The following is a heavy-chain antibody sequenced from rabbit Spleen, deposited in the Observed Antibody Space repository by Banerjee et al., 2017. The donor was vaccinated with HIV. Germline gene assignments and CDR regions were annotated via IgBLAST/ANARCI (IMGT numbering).Heavy chain of an antibody. J-gene: IGHJ4*01. CDR1: GFDLSSNYY. CDR2: IYGGSSTS. CDR3: SREEYVDDGDLNL. D-gene: IGHD2-1*01. Sequence: QEQLEESGGGLVQPEGSLTLTCTASGFDLSSNYYICWVRQAPGKGLEWIGCIYGGSSTSYHAGWGKKRCSITKTTSSTVTLQKISRTAADTAAYFFSREEYVDDGDLNLWGQGTLVTVS. V-gene: IGHV1S45*01.